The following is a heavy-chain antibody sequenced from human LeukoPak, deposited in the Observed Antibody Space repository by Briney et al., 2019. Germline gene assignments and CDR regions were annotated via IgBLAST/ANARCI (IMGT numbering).Heavy chain of an antibody. J-gene: IGHJ3*02. V-gene: IGHV3-21*04. CDR1: GFTFSSYS. Sequence: GGSLRLSCAASGFTFSSYSMNWVRQAPGKGLEWVSSISSSSSYIYYADSVKGRFTISRDNAKNSLYLQMNSLRAEDTAVYYCARSIVVVVAAYDAFDIWGQGIMVTVSS. D-gene: IGHD2-15*01. CDR2: ISSSSSYI. CDR3: ARSIVVVVAAYDAFDI.